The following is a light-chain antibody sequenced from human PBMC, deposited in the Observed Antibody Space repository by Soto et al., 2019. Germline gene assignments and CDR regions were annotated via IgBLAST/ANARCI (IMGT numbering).Light chain of an antibody. V-gene: IGKV1-39*01. CDR3: QQSYSTLGIT. Sequence: DIQMTQSPSSLSASVGYRVTITCRASQIISSYLNWYQQKPVKAPKLLIYAASSLQSGVPSRFSGSGSGTDFTLTIRSLQPEDFATYYCQQSYSTLGITFGQGTRRETK. CDR2: AAS. J-gene: IGKJ5*01. CDR1: QIISSY.